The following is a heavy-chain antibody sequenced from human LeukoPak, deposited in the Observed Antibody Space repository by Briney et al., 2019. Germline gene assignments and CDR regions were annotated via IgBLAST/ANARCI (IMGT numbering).Heavy chain of an antibody. CDR1: GGSISSYY. Sequence: SETLSLTCTVSGGSISSYYWSWIRQPPGKGLEWIGYIYYSGSTNYNPSLKSRVTISVDTSKNQFSLKLSSVTAAETAVYYCARVSRSWSGYYPYYFDYWGQGTLVTVSS. J-gene: IGHJ4*02. D-gene: IGHD3-3*01. V-gene: IGHV4-59*01. CDR2: IYYSGST. CDR3: ARVSRSWSGYYPYYFDY.